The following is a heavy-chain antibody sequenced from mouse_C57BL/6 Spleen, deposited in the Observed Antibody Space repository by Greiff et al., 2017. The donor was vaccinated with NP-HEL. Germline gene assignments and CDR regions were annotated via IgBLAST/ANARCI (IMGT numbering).Heavy chain of an antibody. Sequence: VQLQQSGAELVKPGASVKLSCKASGYTFTDYTIHWVKQRPGQGLEWIGWFYPGGGSINYNETFKGQSTLTADKSSSTVYMEISRLTSEDTAVYFGARHEDVDSRECDVWGTGTTVTVSS. D-gene: IGHD2-12*01. CDR2: FYPGGGSI. CDR1: GYTFTDYT. V-gene: IGHV1-62-2*01. J-gene: IGHJ1*03. CDR3: ARHEDVDSRECDV.